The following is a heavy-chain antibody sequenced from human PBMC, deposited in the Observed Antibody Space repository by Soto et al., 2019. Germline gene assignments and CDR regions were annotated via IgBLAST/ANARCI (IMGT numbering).Heavy chain of an antibody. CDR1: GGSIRSGGYY. D-gene: IGHD5-12*01. CDR3: AYSTDGYTSAY. J-gene: IGHJ4*02. V-gene: IGHV4-31*03. CDR2: IYFSGST. Sequence: LGLPCTVSGGSIRSGGYYRNWIRQLPGKDLEWIGNIYFSGSTYYNPSLKSRVTISVDTSKTQLSLKLRSVTAADTAVYYCAYSTDGYTSAYWGQGTPVTVSS.